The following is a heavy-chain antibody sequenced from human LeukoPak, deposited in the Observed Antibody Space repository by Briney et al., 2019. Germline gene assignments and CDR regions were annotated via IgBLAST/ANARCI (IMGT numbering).Heavy chain of an antibody. CDR2: IKEDGTEI. V-gene: IGHV3-7*01. Sequence: PGGSLRLSCAASGFTFSSYAMSWVRLAPGKGLEWVANIKEDGTEIYYVDSVKGRFTISRDNAKNSLYLQMNSLRVEDTAVYYCARLGLEVGGPNWFDPWGQGTLVTVSS. J-gene: IGHJ5*02. CDR3: ARLGLEVGGPNWFDP. CDR1: GFTFSSYA. D-gene: IGHD1-1*01.